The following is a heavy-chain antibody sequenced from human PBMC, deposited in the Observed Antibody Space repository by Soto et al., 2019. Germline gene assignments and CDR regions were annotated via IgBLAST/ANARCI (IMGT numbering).Heavy chain of an antibody. V-gene: IGHV1-2*04. J-gene: IGHJ6*02. D-gene: IGHD2-2*01. Sequence: ASVKVSCKASGYTFTGYYMHWVRQAPGQGLEWMGWINPNSGGTNYAQKFQGWVTMTRDTSISTAYMELSRLRSDDTAVYYCARDLVKAARRGVDYYYGMDVWGQGTTVTAS. CDR2: INPNSGGT. CDR1: GYTFTGYY. CDR3: ARDLVKAARRGVDYYYGMDV.